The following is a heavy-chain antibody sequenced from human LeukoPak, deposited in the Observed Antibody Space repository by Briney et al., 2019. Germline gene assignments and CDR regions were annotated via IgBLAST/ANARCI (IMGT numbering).Heavy chain of an antibody. V-gene: IGHV3-21*01. CDR2: ISSSSSSYI. CDR1: GFTFSSYS. Sequence: PGGSLRLSCAASGFTFSSYSMNWVRQAPGKGLEWVSSISSSSSSYIYYADSVKGRFTISGDNAKNSLYLQMNSLRAEDTAVYYCARDDCGGDYTCRLSGGLGYFDYWGQGTLVTVSS. J-gene: IGHJ4*02. CDR3: ARDDCGGDYTCRLSGGLGYFDY. D-gene: IGHD2-21*02.